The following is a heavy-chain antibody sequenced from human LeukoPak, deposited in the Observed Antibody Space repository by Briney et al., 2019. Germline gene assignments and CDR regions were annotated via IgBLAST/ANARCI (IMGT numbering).Heavy chain of an antibody. CDR3: ARVGMATTRGDAFDI. CDR1: GDSISSYY. CDR2: IYYSGST. Sequence: SETLSLTCTVSGDSISSYYWSWIRQPPGKGLEWIGYIYYSGSTNYNPSLKSRVTISVDTSKNQFSLKLSSVTAADMAVYYCARVGMATTRGDAFDIWGQGTMVTVSS. V-gene: IGHV4-59*01. D-gene: IGHD5-24*01. J-gene: IGHJ3*02.